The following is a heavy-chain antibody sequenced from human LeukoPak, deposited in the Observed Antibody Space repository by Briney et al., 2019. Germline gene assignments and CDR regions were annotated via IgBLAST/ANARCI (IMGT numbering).Heavy chain of an antibody. CDR1: GGTFSTYA. Sequence: SVKMSCTTSGGTFSTYAISWVRQAPGQGLAWMGGIIPIFGTANYAQKFQGRVTITADESTSTDYMELSSLRSEDTAVYYCARGGGGTGTTPEDGDHYYFRDVWGKGTTVTVSS. D-gene: IGHD1-7*01. J-gene: IGHJ6*04. CDR3: ARGGGGTGTTPEDGDHYYFRDV. CDR2: IIPIFGTA. V-gene: IGHV1-69*13.